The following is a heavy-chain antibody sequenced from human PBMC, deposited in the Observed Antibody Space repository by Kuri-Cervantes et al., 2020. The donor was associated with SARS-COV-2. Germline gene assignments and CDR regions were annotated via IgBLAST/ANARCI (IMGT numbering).Heavy chain of an antibody. J-gene: IGHJ5*02. CDR3: ASLRGP. V-gene: IGHV3-74*01. CDR2: INSDGSST. CDR1: GFTFSSYW. Sequence: GESLKISCAASGFTFSSYWMHWVRQAPGKGLVWVSRINSDGSSTSYADSVKGRFTISRDNAKNSLYLQMNSLRAEDTALYYCASLRGPWGQGTLVTVSS. D-gene: IGHD5-12*01.